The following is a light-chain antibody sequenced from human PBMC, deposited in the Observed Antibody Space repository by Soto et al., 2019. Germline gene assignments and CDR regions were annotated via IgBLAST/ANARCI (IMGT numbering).Light chain of an antibody. Sequence: QSALTQPASVSGSPGQSITISCTGTSSDVGSYNLVSWYQQHPDKAPKLMIYEVSKRPSGVSNRFSGSKSGNTASLTISGLQAEDEADYYCCSYAGSSTPNWVFGGGTKVTVL. V-gene: IGLV2-23*02. CDR1: SSDVGSYNL. CDR3: CSYAGSSTPNWV. CDR2: EVS. J-gene: IGLJ3*02.